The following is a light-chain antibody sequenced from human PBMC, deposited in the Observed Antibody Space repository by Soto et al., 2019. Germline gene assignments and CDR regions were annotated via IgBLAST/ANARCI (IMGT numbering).Light chain of an antibody. V-gene: IGKV3-20*01. J-gene: IGKJ2*01. CDR3: QQFGVSPPMYT. Sequence: EIVLTQSPGTLSLSPGERVTLSCRASQTISSDFLTWYQQKPGQAPRLLIYATSTRAIGVPDRFSGSGSGTDFTLTISRLEPEDFAVYYCQQFGVSPPMYTFGPGTKLAIK. CDR1: QTISSDF. CDR2: ATS.